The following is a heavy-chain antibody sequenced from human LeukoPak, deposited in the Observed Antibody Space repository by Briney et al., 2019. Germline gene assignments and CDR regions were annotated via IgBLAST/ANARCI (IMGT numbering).Heavy chain of an antibody. CDR3: ARLIAYCGGDCYDYFDY. CDR2: IYSGGST. D-gene: IGHD2-21*02. Sequence: GGSLRLSCAASGFTFNNNGMNWVRQVPGKGLEWVSVIYSGGSTYYADSVKGRFTISRDNSKNTLYLQMNSLRAEDTAVYYCARLIAYCGGDCYDYFDYWGQGTLVTVSS. J-gene: IGHJ4*02. V-gene: IGHV3-66*01. CDR1: GFTFNNNG.